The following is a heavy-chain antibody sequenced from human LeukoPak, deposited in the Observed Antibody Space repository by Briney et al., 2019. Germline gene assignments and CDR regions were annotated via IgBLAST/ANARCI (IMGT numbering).Heavy chain of an antibody. D-gene: IGHD3-9*01. CDR3: ASSSVFEGPHYYFDY. V-gene: IGHV3-23*01. CDR2: ISGSGGST. J-gene: IGHJ4*02. Sequence: GGSLRLSCAASGFTFSSYARSGVRQAPGKGLEWVSAISGSGGSTYYADSVKGRFTISRDNSKNTLYLQMNSLRAEDTAVYYCASSSVFEGPHYYFDYWGQGTLVTVSP. CDR1: GFTFSSYA.